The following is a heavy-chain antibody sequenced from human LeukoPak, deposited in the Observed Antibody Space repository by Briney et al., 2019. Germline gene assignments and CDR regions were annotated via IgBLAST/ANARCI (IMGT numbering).Heavy chain of an antibody. J-gene: IGHJ5*02. CDR3: ARGGYCSSTSCRSWFDP. CDR2: IIPILGIA. D-gene: IGHD2-2*01. Sequence: GASVKVSCKASGGTFSSYTISWVRQAPGQGLEWMGRIIPILGIANYAQKFQGRVTITADKSTSTAYMELSSLRPEDTAVYYCARGGYCSSTSCRSWFDPWGQGTLVTVSS. V-gene: IGHV1-69*02. CDR1: GGTFSSYT.